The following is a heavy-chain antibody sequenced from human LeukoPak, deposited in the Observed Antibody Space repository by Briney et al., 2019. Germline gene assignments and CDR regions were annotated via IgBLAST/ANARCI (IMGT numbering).Heavy chain of an antibody. CDR3: ATPRLYSGSYFAFDI. CDR1: AYALTELS. Sequence: ASGNLSCTVSAYALTELSMDLVRHAPGKGHELKGGFDPEDGETIYAQKFQGRVTMTEDTSTDTAYMELSSLRSEDTAVYYCATPRLYSGSYFAFDIWGQGTMVTVSS. CDR2: FDPEDGET. D-gene: IGHD1-26*01. V-gene: IGHV1-24*01. J-gene: IGHJ3*02.